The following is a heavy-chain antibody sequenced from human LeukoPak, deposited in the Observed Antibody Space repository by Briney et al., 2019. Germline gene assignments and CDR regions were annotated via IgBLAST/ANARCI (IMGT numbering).Heavy chain of an antibody. CDR1: GGSISSGGYS. V-gene: IGHV4-30-2*01. CDR3: ARKGVAVAGTGGYWFDP. J-gene: IGHJ5*02. Sequence: SQTLSLTCAVSGGSISSGGYSWSWIRQPPGTGLEWIGYIYHSGSTYYNPSLKSRVTISVDRSKNQFSLKLSSVTAADTAVYYCARKGVAVAGTGGYWFDPWGQGTLVTVSS. CDR2: IYHSGST. D-gene: IGHD6-19*01.